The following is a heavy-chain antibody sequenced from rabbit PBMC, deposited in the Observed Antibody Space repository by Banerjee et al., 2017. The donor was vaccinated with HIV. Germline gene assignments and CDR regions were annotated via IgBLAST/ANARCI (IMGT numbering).Heavy chain of an antibody. CDR3: ARDTSTSFSSYGMDL. V-gene: IGHV1S40*01. D-gene: IGHD1-1*01. CDR2: IEVGSSDFT. Sequence: QQLEESGGGLVKPGASLTLTCTASGVSFSFSSYMCWVRQAPGKGLEWIACIEVGSSDFTYFATWAKGRFTISRPSSTTVTLQVTRLTAADTATYFCARDTSTSFSSYGMDLWGPGTLVT. CDR1: GVSFSFSSY. J-gene: IGHJ6*01.